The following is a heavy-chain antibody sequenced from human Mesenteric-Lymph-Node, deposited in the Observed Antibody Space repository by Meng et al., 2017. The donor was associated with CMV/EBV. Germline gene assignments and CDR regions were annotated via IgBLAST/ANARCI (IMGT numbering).Heavy chain of an antibody. CDR3: ARVPACDY. V-gene: IGHV3-48*04. J-gene: IGHJ4*02. CDR2: ISSSGSTI. Sequence: GGSLRLSCGVSGLTFGGYWMSWVRQAPGKGLEWVSYISSSGSTIYYADSVKGRFTISRDNAKNSLYLQMNSLRAEDTAVYYCARVPACDYWGQGTLVTVSS. CDR1: GLTFGGYW. D-gene: IGHD2-2*01.